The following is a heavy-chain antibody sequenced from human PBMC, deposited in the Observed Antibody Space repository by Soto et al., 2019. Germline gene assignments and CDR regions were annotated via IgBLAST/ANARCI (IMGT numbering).Heavy chain of an antibody. CDR1: GYIFTGYY. J-gene: IGHJ4*02. CDR3: AGGVAG. Sequence: QVRLVQSGAEVKKPGASVKVSCKGSGYIFTGYYIHWVRQAPIQGLEWMGRINPNTGGTDYAQKFQGRVTMTRDTSMSTGYMELSRPTYDYTAVYYCAGGVAGWGQGTLVTASS. V-gene: IGHV1-2*02. CDR2: INPNTGGT. D-gene: IGHD3-16*01.